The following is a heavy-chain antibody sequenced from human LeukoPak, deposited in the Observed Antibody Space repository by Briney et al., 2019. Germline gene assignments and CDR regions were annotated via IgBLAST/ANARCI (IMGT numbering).Heavy chain of an antibody. J-gene: IGHJ4*02. CDR1: GGSISSYY. CDR2: IYYSGST. V-gene: IGHV4-59*01. D-gene: IGHD3-3*01. CDR3: ARGSGYSSSLDY. Sequence: PSETLSLTCTASGGSISSYYWTWIRQPPGKELEWIGYIYYSGSTSYNPSLKSRVTISIDTSKNQFSLKLSSVTAADTAVYYCARGSGYSSSLDYWGQGTLVTVSS.